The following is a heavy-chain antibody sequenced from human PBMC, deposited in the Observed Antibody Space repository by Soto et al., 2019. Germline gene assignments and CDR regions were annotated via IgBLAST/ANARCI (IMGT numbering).Heavy chain of an antibody. CDR1: GYTFTNYA. CDR2: INTGNGNT. J-gene: IGHJ4*02. D-gene: IGHD6-13*01. Sequence: ASVKVSCKASGYTFTNYAIHWVRQAPGQRLECMGWINTGNGNTKYSQEFQGRVAITRDTSATTAYLELSSLRSEDTAVYYCARVKGIATVGPLDYWGQGTLVTVSS. V-gene: IGHV1-3*04. CDR3: ARVKGIATVGPLDY.